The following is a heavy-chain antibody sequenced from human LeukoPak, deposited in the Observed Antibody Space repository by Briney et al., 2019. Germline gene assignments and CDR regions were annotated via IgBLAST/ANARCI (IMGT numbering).Heavy chain of an antibody. J-gene: IGHJ6*03. CDR3: ARDYGSPKYYYYMDV. CDR1: GGSISSGSYY. D-gene: IGHD4-17*01. CDR2: IYTSGST. Sequence: PSETLSLTCTVSGGSISSGSYYWSWIRQPAGKGLEWIGRIYTSGSTNYNPSLKSRVTISVDTSKNQFSLKLSSVTAANTAVYYCARDYGSPKYYYYMDVWGKGTTVTVSS. V-gene: IGHV4-61*02.